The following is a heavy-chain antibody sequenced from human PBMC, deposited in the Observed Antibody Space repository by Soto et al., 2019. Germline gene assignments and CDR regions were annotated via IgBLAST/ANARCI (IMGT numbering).Heavy chain of an antibody. CDR2: ISSSSSTI. Sequence: EVQLVESGGGLVQPGGSLRLSCAASGFTFSSYSMNWVRQAPGKGLEWVSYISSSSSTIYYADSVKGRFTISRDNAKNSLYLQMNSLRDEYTAVYYCTREGTRGGFLNWFDPWGQGTLGTVSS. J-gene: IGHJ5*02. CDR3: TREGTRGGFLNWFDP. CDR1: GFTFSSYS. D-gene: IGHD3-10*01. V-gene: IGHV3-48*02.